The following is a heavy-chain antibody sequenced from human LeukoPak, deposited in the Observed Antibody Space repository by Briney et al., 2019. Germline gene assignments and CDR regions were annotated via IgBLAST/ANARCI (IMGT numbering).Heavy chain of an antibody. Sequence: GGSLRLPCAASGFTFSSYWMSWVRQAPGKGLEWVANIKQDGRQKYYVDSVKGRFTISRDNAKNSLYLQMNSLRAEDTAVYYCARERGVTHPFDYWGQGTLVTVSS. V-gene: IGHV3-7*01. J-gene: IGHJ4*02. CDR3: ARERGVTHPFDY. D-gene: IGHD2-21*02. CDR2: IKQDGRQK. CDR1: GFTFSSYW.